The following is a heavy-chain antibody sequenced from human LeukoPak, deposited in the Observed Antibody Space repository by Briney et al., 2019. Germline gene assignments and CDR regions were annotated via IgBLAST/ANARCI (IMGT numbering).Heavy chain of an antibody. J-gene: IGHJ4*02. V-gene: IGHV3-53*01. D-gene: IGHD1-26*01. CDR2: IYSGGST. CDR3: ARMGVGAMGF. CDR1: EFTVSSNY. Sequence: PGGSLRLSCAASEFTVSSNYMSWVRQAPEKGLEWVSVIYSGGSTYYADSVKGRFTISRDNSKNILYLQMNSLRAEDTAVYYCARMGVGAMGFWGQGTLVTVSS.